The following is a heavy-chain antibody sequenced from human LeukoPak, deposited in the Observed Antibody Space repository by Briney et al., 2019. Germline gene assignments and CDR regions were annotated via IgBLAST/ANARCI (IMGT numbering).Heavy chain of an antibody. V-gene: IGHV4/OR15-8*02. CDR3: ARRGSLGGLHWYFDL. CDR2: IYHSGIS. D-gene: IGHD3-16*01. Sequence: PSETLSLTCVVSGDSISSSNWWSWVRQPPEMGLEWIGEIYHSGISNSSPSLKSRVTISIDKSKNHFSLKLTSVTAADTAVYYCARRGSLGGLHWYFDLWGRGTLVTVSS. CDR1: GDSISSSNW. J-gene: IGHJ2*01.